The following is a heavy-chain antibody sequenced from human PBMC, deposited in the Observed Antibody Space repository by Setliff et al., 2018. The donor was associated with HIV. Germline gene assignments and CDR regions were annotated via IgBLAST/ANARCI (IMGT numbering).Heavy chain of an antibody. Sequence: SETLSLTCTVSGGSISSSTYYWGWIRQPPGKGLEWIASIYQSGSTYYNPSLKSRVIISIDTSKNQVSLKLSSVTASDTAVYYCARARYIVIRGDAGMDVWGPGTTVTVSS. D-gene: IGHD3-10*01. V-gene: IGHV4-39*07. J-gene: IGHJ6*02. CDR1: GGSISSSTYY. CDR2: IYQSGST. CDR3: ARARYIVIRGDAGMDV.